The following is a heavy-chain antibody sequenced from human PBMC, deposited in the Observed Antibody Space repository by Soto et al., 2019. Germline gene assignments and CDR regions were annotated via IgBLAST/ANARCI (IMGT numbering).Heavy chain of an antibody. D-gene: IGHD2-2*02. Sequence: QTGGSLRLSCAASGFTFSSYAMSWVRQAPGKGLEWVSAISGSGGSTYYADSVKGRFTISRDNSKNTLYLQMNSLRAEDTAVYYCAKSMAYEYQLLYPLANRPDYYYYGMDVWGQGTTVTVSS. CDR1: GFTFSSYA. J-gene: IGHJ6*02. CDR3: AKSMAYEYQLLYPLANRPDYYYYGMDV. V-gene: IGHV3-23*01. CDR2: ISGSGGST.